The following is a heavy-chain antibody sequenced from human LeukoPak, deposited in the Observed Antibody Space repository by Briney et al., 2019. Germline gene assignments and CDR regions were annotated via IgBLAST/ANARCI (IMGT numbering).Heavy chain of an antibody. Sequence: GGSLRLACAASGFTFSGYAMSWVRQAPGKGLQWVSTISRSGDNTYYADSVKGRFTISRDNSKNTLYVQMNSLRAEDTAIYYCAKAGANWFDPWGQGTLVTVSS. CDR3: AKAGANWFDP. V-gene: IGHV3-23*01. CDR1: GFTFSGYA. D-gene: IGHD3-10*01. CDR2: ISRSGDNT. J-gene: IGHJ5*02.